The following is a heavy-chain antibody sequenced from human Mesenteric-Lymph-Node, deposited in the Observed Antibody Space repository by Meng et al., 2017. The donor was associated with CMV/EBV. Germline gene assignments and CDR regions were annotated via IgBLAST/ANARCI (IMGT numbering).Heavy chain of an antibody. CDR3: ARAVTGYHYYGLNV. CDR1: GFTFSSYE. CDR2: INTDGTTT. J-gene: IGHJ6*02. V-gene: IGHV3-74*01. Sequence: GGSLRLSCAASGFTFSSYEMNWVRQTPGKGLLWVSRINTDGTTTIYADSVKGRFTISRSQSKNALYLQMSNLRGEDSAVYYCARAVTGYHYYGLNVWGQGTTVTVSS.